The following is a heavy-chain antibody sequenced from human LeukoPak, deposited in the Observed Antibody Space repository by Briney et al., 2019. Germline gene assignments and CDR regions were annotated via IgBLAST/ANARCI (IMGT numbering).Heavy chain of an antibody. D-gene: IGHD2-2*01. V-gene: IGHV3-23*01. J-gene: IGHJ4*02. CDR2: ISGSGTST. Sequence: PRGSLRLSCAASGFTFSSYAMSWVRQAPGKGLEWVSAISGSGTSTYYADSVKGRFTISRDNSKNTLYLQMNSLRAEDTAVYSCAKRGDCSSTSCQGSAYYFDYWGQGTLVTVSS. CDR3: AKRGDCSSTSCQGSAYYFDY. CDR1: GFTFSSYA.